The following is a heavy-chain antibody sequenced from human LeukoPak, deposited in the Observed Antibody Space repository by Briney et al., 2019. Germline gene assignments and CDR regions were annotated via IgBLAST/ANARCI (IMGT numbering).Heavy chain of an antibody. D-gene: IGHD3-22*01. Sequence: GGSLRLSCVASGFHFSSYSMNWVRQAPGKGLEWVSSITGNSTYIYYADSVKGRFTISRDNAKNSMSLQMNSLTAADTALYYCVGYYDSSGYSPPRMDVWGKGTTVTVSS. CDR3: VGYYDSSGYSPPRMDV. J-gene: IGHJ6*03. CDR1: GFHFSSYS. V-gene: IGHV3-21*01. CDR2: ITGNSTYI.